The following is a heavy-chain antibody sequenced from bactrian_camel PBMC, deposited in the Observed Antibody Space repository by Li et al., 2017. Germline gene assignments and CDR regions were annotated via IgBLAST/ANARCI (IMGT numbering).Heavy chain of an antibody. CDR2: IRRDGDE. D-gene: IGHD1*01. CDR3: AADPLAKRACNLVRGDYKY. J-gene: IGHJ4*01. CDR1: GYISSRHC. V-gene: IGHV3S53*01. Sequence: HVQLVESGGGSVQAGGSLRLSCTHSGYISSRHCMGWFRQAPGKAREGIAGIRRDGDEYYAGSVKDRFTISRDNAKNTLYLQMNNLKPEDTAVYYCAADPLAKRACNLVRGDYKYWGQGTQVTVS.